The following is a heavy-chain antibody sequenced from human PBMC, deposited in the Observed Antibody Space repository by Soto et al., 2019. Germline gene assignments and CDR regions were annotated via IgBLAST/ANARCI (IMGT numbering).Heavy chain of an antibody. CDR2: ICDDGSSK. D-gene: IGHD6-13*01. J-gene: IGHJ6*02. Sequence: GGSLRLSCAASGFTFGSYAMSWVRQAPGKGLEWVSAICDDGSSKYYADSVKGRFTISRDNSKNTLYLQMNSLRAEDTAVYYCAKDVWGPRGSSWQTQYYYYGMDVWGQGTTVTVSS. CDR1: GFTFGSYA. CDR3: AKDVWGPRGSSWQTQYYYYGMDV. V-gene: IGHV3-23*01.